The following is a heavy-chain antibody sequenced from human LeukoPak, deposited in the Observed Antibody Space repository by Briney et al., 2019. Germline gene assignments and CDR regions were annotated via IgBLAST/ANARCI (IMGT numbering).Heavy chain of an antibody. J-gene: IGHJ4*02. CDR1: GGSFSGYY. V-gene: IGHV4-34*01. CDR2: INHSGST. CDR3: ARGQGAVADPFDY. D-gene: IGHD6-19*01. Sequence: SETLSLTCAVYGGSFSGYYWSWIRQPSGKGLEWIGEINHSGSTNYNPSLKSRVTISVDTSKNQFSLKLSSVTAADTAVYYCARGQGAVADPFDYWGQGTLVTVSS.